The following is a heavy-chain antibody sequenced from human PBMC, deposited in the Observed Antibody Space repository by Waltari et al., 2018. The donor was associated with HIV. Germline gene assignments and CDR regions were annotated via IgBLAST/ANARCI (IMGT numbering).Heavy chain of an antibody. CDR1: GYTFTAYY. CDR2: VNPRSSGT. J-gene: IGHJ4*02. V-gene: IGHV1-2*02. Sequence: QVQLVQSGAEVTKPGASVKVSCKASGYTFTAYYMHWVRQAPGQGLEWMEWVNPRSSGTQYAQNFQGRVTMTRDTSISTSFMELSRLRSYDTAVYYCARDPLHGVAVGDIDYWGQGTLVTVSS. D-gene: IGHD6-19*01. CDR3: ARDPLHGVAVGDIDY.